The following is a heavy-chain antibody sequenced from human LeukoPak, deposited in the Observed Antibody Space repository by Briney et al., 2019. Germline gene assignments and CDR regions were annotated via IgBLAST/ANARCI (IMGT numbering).Heavy chain of an antibody. J-gene: IGHJ4*02. CDR3: ATGPSYYYDSSGYYYPYYFDY. V-gene: IGHV3-21*01. CDR1: GFTFSSYS. Sequence: NPGGSLRLSCAASGFTFSSYSMNWVRQAPGKGLEWVSSISSSSSYIYYADSVKGRFTISRDNAKNSLYLQMNSLRAEDTDVYYCATGPSYYYDSSGYYYPYYFDYWGQGTLVTVSS. D-gene: IGHD3-22*01. CDR2: ISSSSSYI.